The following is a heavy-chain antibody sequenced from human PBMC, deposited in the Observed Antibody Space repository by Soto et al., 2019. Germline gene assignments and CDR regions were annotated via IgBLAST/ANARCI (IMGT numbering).Heavy chain of an antibody. CDR3: ARETARAAAGTGGWFDP. V-gene: IGHV4-30-4*01. CDR1: VGYISIGDYY. Sequence: SETLAVSCTFSVGYISIGDYYWRGIRQPRGKGLEWIGYIYYSGSTYYNPSLKSRVTISVDTSKNQFSLKLRSVTAADTAVYYCARETARAAAGTGGWFDPWGQGTMVTVSS. CDR2: IYYSGST. D-gene: IGHD6-13*01. J-gene: IGHJ5*02.